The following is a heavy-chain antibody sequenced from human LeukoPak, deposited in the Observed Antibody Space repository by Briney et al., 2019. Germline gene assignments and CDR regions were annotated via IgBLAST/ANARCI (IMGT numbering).Heavy chain of an antibody. V-gene: IGHV3-23*01. CDR1: GFTFSSYA. CDR3: AKDSYDYVWGSYRDY. J-gene: IGHJ4*02. D-gene: IGHD3-16*02. CDR2: ISGSGGST. Sequence: GGSLRLSCAASGFTFSSYAMGWVRQAPGKGLEWVSAISGSGGSTYYADSVKGRFTISRDNSKNTLYLQMNSLRAEDTAVYYCAKDSYDYVWGSYRDYWGQGTLVTVSS.